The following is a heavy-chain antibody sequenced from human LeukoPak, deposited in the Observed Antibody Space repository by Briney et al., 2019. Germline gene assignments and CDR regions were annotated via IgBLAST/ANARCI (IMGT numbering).Heavy chain of an antibody. J-gene: IGHJ3*02. Sequence: ASVKVSCKVSGYTLTELSMHWVRQAPGKGLEWMGGFDPEDGETIYAQKFQGRVTMTEDTSTDTAYMELSSLRSEDTAVYYCATSTVGWRFLEWLLDAFDIWGQGTMVTVSS. D-gene: IGHD3-3*01. CDR1: GYTLTELS. V-gene: IGHV1-24*01. CDR2: FDPEDGET. CDR3: ATSTVGWRFLEWLLDAFDI.